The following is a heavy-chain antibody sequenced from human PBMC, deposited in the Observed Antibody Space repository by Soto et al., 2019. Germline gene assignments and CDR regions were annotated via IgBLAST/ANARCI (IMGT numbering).Heavy chain of an antibody. D-gene: IGHD3-3*01. Sequence: GGSLRLSCAASGFSLSDYAVNWVRQAPGKGLEWVSFISSDSRTIYYGDSVKGRFTVSRDNARNSVSLQMDSLRDEDTAVYYCARIKLVEWFFINVDVYDMDVWGQGIPVTVSS. CDR1: GFSLSDYA. CDR2: ISSDSRTI. V-gene: IGHV3-48*02. J-gene: IGHJ6*02. CDR3: ARIKLVEWFFINVDVYDMDV.